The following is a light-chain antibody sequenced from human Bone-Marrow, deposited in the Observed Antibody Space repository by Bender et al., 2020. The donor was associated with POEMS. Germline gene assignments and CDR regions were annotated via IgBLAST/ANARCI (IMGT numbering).Light chain of an antibody. CDR1: SSDVGSYNR. J-gene: IGLJ1*01. Sequence: QSALTQPPSVSGSPGQSVTISCSGTSSDVGSYNRVSWYQQPPGTAPKLLIFEVSNRPSGVPDRFSGSKSGNTASLTISGLQAEDEADYYCTSYSSGSTYYVFGTGTQVTVL. CDR2: EVS. CDR3: TSYSSGSTYYV. V-gene: IGLV2-18*02.